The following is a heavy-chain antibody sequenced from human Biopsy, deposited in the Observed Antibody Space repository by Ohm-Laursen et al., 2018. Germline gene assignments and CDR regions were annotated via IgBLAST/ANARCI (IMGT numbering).Heavy chain of an antibody. Sequence: GTLSLTCTVSGGSISSDYWSWIRQTPGKGLEWIGYIYYSGGTNYNPSLKSRVTISVDTSKNQFSLRLNSVTAADTAVYYCARATSSTGWPYYYFYGMDVWGQGTTVTVSS. CDR2: IYYSGGT. V-gene: IGHV4-59*01. CDR1: GGSISSDY. D-gene: IGHD2-2*01. J-gene: IGHJ6*02. CDR3: ARATSSTGWPYYYFYGMDV.